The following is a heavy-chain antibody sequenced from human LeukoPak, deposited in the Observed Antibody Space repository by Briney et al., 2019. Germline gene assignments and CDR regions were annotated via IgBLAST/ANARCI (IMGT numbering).Heavy chain of an antibody. CDR2: IYYSGST. Sequence: SETLSLTCTVSGGSISSYYWSWIRQPPGKGLEWIGYIYYSGSTNYNPSLKSRVTISVDTSKNQFSLKLSSVTAADTAVYYCARDLQYYYDSSGYYYYYGMDVWGQGTTVTVSS. CDR1: GGSISSYY. D-gene: IGHD3-22*01. J-gene: IGHJ6*02. CDR3: ARDLQYYYDSSGYYYYYGMDV. V-gene: IGHV4-59*01.